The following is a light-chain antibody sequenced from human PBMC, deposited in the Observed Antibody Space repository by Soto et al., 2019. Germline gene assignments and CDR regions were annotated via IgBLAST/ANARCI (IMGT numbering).Light chain of an antibody. CDR1: QSVSSN. J-gene: IGKJ4*01. Sequence: EIVMTQSPATLSVSPGERATLSCRASQSVSSNLAWYQQKPGQAPRLLIYGASTRATGIPARFSGSGSGTEFTLTISSLQSEDFAVYYCQQYGTSPVTFAGGTKVEIK. CDR3: QQYGTSPVT. V-gene: IGKV3-15*01. CDR2: GAS.